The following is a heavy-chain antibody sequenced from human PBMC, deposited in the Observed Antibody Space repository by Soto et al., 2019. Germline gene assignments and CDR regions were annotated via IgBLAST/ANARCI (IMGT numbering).Heavy chain of an antibody. D-gene: IGHD1-26*01. J-gene: IGHJ6*02. CDR1: GYTFTTYA. CDR3: GRSVVGATGEILYNATDV. CDR2: INPASGHT. Sequence: ASVKVSCKASGYTFTTYALHWVRQAPGQRPEWMGWINPASGHTKYSKKFQDRVTITRDTSASTGYMELSSLRSEDTAVYYCGRSVVGATGEILYNATDVWGQGTTVTVSS. V-gene: IGHV1-3*01.